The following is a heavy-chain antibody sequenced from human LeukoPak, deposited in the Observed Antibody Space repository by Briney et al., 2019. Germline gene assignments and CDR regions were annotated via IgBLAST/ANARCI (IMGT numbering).Heavy chain of an antibody. CDR1: GESFSDYY. J-gene: IGHJ4*02. Sequence: ETLSLTCAVSGESFSDYYWSWVRQPPGKGLEWVSVIYSGGSTYYADSVKGRFTISRDNSKNTLYLQMNSLRAEDTAVYYCARAIAVAGTADDYWGQGTLVTVSS. CDR2: IYSGGST. D-gene: IGHD6-19*01. V-gene: IGHV3-66*01. CDR3: ARAIAVAGTADDY.